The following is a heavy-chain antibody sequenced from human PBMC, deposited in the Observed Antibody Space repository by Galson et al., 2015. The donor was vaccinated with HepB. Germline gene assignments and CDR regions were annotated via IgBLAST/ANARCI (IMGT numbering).Heavy chain of an antibody. V-gene: IGHV1-3*01. Sequence: SVKVSCKASGYTFTTYAMHWVRQAPGQRLEWMGWINADNGNTKYSQNFQGRVTITRDTSASTAYMELSSLRSEDTAVYYCARETAEGASFDPWGQGTLVTVSS. J-gene: IGHJ5*02. CDR3: ARETAEGASFDP. CDR1: GYTFTTYA. D-gene: IGHD1-26*01. CDR2: INADNGNT.